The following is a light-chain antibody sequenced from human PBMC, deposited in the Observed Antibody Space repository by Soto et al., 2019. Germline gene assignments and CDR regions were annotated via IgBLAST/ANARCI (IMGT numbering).Light chain of an antibody. V-gene: IGLV1-44*01. J-gene: IGLJ2*01. CDR2: SNN. CDR3: AAWDDSLKGPV. Sequence: QAVVTQPPSASGTPGQRVTISCSGSSSNIGSNSVNWYQQLPGTAPKLLIYSNNQRPSGVPDRFSGSKSGTSASLAISGLQSEDEADYYCAAWDDSLKGPVFGGGTQLTVL. CDR1: SSNIGSNS.